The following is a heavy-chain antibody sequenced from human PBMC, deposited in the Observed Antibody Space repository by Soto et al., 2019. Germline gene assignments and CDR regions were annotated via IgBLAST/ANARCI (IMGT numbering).Heavy chain of an antibody. V-gene: IGHV3-9*01. CDR2: ISWNSGSI. CDR3: AKDLYSSGWYSTTLFDY. J-gene: IGHJ4*02. Sequence: GGSLRLSCAASGFTFDDYAMHWVRQAPGKGLEWVSGISWNSGSIGYADSVKGRFTISRDNAKNSLYLQMNSLRAEDTALYYCAKDLYSSGWYSTTLFDYWGQGTLVTVSS. CDR1: GFTFDDYA. D-gene: IGHD6-19*01.